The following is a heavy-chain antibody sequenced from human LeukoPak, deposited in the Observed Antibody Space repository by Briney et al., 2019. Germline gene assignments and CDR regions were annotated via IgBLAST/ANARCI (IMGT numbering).Heavy chain of an antibody. CDR1: GYTFTGYY. CDR2: INPNSGGT. J-gene: IGHJ4*02. V-gene: IGHV1-2*02. D-gene: IGHD3-16*01. CDR3: ARLPGEMATNFVDY. Sequence: GASVKVSCKASGYTFTGYYMHWVRQAPGQGLEWMGWINPNSGGTNYAQKFQGRVTMTRDTSISTAYMELSRLRSDDTAVYYCARLPGEMATNFVDYWGQGTLVTVSS.